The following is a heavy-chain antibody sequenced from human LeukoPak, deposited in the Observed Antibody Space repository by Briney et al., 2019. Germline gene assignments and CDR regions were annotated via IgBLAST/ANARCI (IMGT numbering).Heavy chain of an antibody. CDR3: ARDGYGGNPNWFDP. Sequence: GGSLRLSCAASGFTFSSYAMHWVRQAPGKGLEYVSAISSNGGSTYYANSVKGRFTISRDNSKNTLCLQMGSLRAEDMAVYYCARDGYGGNPNWFDPWGQGTLVTVSS. D-gene: IGHD4-23*01. CDR2: ISSNGGST. V-gene: IGHV3-64*01. CDR1: GFTFSSYA. J-gene: IGHJ5*02.